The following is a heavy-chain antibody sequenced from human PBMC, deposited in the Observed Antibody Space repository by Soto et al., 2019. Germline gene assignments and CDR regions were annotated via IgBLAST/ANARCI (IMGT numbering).Heavy chain of an antibody. D-gene: IGHD3-22*01. Sequence: ASVKVSCKASGYTFTSYAMHWVRQAPGQRLEWMGWINAGNGNTKYSQKFQGRVTITRDTSASTAYMELSSLRSEDTAVYYCASASPAGGYRYYYYYGMDVWGQGTTVTVSS. CDR3: ASASPAGGYRYYYYYGMDV. V-gene: IGHV1-3*01. CDR2: INAGNGNT. CDR1: GYTFTSYA. J-gene: IGHJ6*02.